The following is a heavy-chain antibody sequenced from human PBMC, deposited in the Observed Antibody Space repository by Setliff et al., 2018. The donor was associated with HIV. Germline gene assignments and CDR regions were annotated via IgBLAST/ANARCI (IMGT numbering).Heavy chain of an antibody. V-gene: IGHV3-74*01. CDR3: ARGWAVAPDY. CDR2: INSDGSST. Sequence: PGGSLRLSCAASGFTFSSYWMHWVRQAPGKGLVWVSCINSDGSSTSYADSVKGRFTISRDNAKNTLYLQMNSLRAEDTAVYYCARGWAVAPDYWGQGTLVTVSS. CDR1: GFTFSSYW. J-gene: IGHJ4*02. D-gene: IGHD6-19*01.